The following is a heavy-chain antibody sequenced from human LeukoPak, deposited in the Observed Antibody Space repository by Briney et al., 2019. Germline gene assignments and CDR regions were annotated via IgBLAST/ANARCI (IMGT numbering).Heavy chain of an antibody. V-gene: IGHV3-23*01. D-gene: IGHD2-2*01. CDR2: ISGSGGST. CDR1: GFTFSSYA. CDR3: AKEDIVVVPAAFPI. J-gene: IGHJ3*02. Sequence: SGGSLRLSCAASGFTFSSYAMSWVRQAPGKGLEWVSAISGSGGSTYYADSVTGRFTLSRDNSKNTLYLQMNSLRVEDTAGYYCAKEDIVVVPAAFPIWGQGTMVTVSS.